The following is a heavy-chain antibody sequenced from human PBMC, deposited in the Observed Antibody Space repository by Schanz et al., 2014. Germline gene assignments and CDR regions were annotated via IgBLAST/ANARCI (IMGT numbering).Heavy chain of an antibody. V-gene: IGHV3-30*04. CDR1: TSLFSRSV. J-gene: IGHJ4*02. CDR2: MWNDGIKT. D-gene: IGHD1-26*01. CDR3: AKEGSIYWDRSVDY. Sequence: QVDLVESGGGVVQPGRSLTLSCAVSTSLFSRSVIHWVRQAPGKGLEWVAVMWNDGIKTHYADSGKGRFTISRDNSKNTVYLQMNSLRTDDTAMYYCAKEGSIYWDRSVDYWGQGTLVAVSS.